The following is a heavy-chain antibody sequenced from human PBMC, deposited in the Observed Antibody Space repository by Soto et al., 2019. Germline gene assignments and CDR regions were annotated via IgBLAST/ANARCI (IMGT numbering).Heavy chain of an antibody. V-gene: IGHV4-59*01. CDR3: ARTEGHYYDSSGYFNY. D-gene: IGHD3-22*01. Sequence: PSETLSLTCTVSGGSISSYYWSWIRQPPGKGLEWIGYIYYSGSTNYNPSLKSRVTISVDTSKNQFSLKLSSVTAADTAVYYCARTEGHYYDSSGYFNYWGQGTLVTVS. CDR1: GGSISSYY. CDR2: IYYSGST. J-gene: IGHJ4*02.